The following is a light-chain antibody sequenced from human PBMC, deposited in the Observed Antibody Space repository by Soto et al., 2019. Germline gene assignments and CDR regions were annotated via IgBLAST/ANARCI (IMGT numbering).Light chain of an antibody. CDR1: FSNIGSNY. J-gene: IGLJ3*02. V-gene: IGLV1-47*02. Sequence: QSVLTQPPSASGTPGQRVTISCSGRFSNIGSNYVYWYQQLPGTAPKLLIFTNDQRTSGVPGRFSGSKSGTSASLAISGLRCEDEADYYCAVWDDSLRGWVFGGGTKLTVL. CDR3: AVWDDSLRGWV. CDR2: TND.